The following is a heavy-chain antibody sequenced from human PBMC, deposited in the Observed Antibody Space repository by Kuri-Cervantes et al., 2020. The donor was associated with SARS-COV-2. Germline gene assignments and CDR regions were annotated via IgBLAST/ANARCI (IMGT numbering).Heavy chain of an antibody. V-gene: IGHV3-48*04. CDR1: GFTFSSYS. D-gene: IGHD2-2*01. J-gene: IGHJ3*02. CDR3: ARDRLYCSSTSCYAFDI. CDR2: ISSSSSTI. Sequence: GESLKISCAASGFTFSSYSMNWVRQAPGKGLEWVSYISSSSSTIYYADSVKGRFTISRDNAKNSLYLQMNILRVEDTAVYFCARDRLYCSSTSCYAFDIWGQGTMVTVSS.